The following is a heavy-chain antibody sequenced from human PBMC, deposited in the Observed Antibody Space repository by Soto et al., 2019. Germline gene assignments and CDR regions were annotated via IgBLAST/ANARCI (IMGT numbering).Heavy chain of an antibody. CDR1: GFTFSSYS. CDR3: AAMSGYYSLS. V-gene: IGHV3-21*01. Sequence: EVQLVESGGGLVKPGGSLRLSCAASGFTFSSYSMNWVRQAPGKGLEWVSSISSSSSYIYYADSVKGRFTISRDNAKNSPYLQIKSLTAEDTAVCYCAAMSGYYSLSWGQGTLVSVSS. CDR2: ISSSSSYI. J-gene: IGHJ4*02. D-gene: IGHD3-22*01.